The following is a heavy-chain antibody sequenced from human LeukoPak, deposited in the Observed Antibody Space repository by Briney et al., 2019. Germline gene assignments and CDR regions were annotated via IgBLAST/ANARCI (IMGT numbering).Heavy chain of an antibody. J-gene: IGHJ4*02. Sequence: ASVKVSCKASGYTFTGYYMHCVRQAPGQGLEWMGWINPNSGGTNYAQKFQGRVTMTRDTSISTAYMELSRLRSDGTAVSYCARGADLWSGYYQVDYWGQGTLVTVAS. CDR1: GYTFTGYY. D-gene: IGHD3-3*01. V-gene: IGHV1-2*02. CDR3: ARGADLWSGYYQVDY. CDR2: INPNSGGT.